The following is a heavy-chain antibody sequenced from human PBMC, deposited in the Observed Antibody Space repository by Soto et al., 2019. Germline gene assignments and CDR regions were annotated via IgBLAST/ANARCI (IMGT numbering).Heavy chain of an antibody. Sequence: GASVKVSCKASGYTFTSYAMHWVRQAPGQRLEWMGWINAGNGNTKYSQKFQGRVTITRDTSASTAYMELSSLRSEDTAVYYCASGLGYSSSWYGEDAFDIWGQGTMVT. J-gene: IGHJ3*02. V-gene: IGHV1-3*01. CDR3: ASGLGYSSSWYGEDAFDI. D-gene: IGHD6-13*01. CDR2: INAGNGNT. CDR1: GYTFTSYA.